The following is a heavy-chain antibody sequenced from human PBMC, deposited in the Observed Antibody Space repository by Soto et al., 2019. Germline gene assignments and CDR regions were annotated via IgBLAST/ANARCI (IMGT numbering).Heavy chain of an antibody. J-gene: IGHJ5*02. CDR1: GYAFSNYW. CDR2: IDPTDSFT. V-gene: IGHV5-10-1*01. CDR3: ARLGGSYYEAFWFDP. D-gene: IGHD1-26*01. Sequence: PGESLKISCEGSGYAFSNYWINWVRQVSGKGLEWMGRIDPTDSFTNYSPSFQGHVTFSVDKSTSTAYVQWSSLKASDTAMYYCARLGGSYYEAFWFDPWGQGTLVTVSS.